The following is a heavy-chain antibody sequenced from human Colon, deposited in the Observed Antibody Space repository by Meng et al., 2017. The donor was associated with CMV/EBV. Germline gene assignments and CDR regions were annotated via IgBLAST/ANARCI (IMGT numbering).Heavy chain of an antibody. CDR3: AMVALCLVGTKYYIMDV. Sequence: SQTPSLTFSISWVSVPSNSAAWNSIRQSPSRGLEWLGRTYYWAQWYNDFSVSAKNRIIINADTSNNQFSLQLNSVTPEDTSVYYCAMVALCLVGTKYYIMDVWGQGTTVTVSS. CDR2: TYYWAQWYN. V-gene: IGHV6-1*01. J-gene: IGHJ6*02. CDR1: WVSVPSNSAA. D-gene: IGHD1-26*01.